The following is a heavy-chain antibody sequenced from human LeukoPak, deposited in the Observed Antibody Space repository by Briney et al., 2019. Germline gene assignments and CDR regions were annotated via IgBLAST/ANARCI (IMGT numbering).Heavy chain of an antibody. V-gene: IGHV1-18*01. CDR3: AREGAEEMVRGVITYYFDY. Sequence: ASVKVSCKASGYTFTSYGISWVRQAPGQGLEWMGWISAYNGNTNYAQKLQGRVTMTTDTSTSTAYMELRGLRSDDTAVYYCAREGAEEMVRGVITYYFDYWGQGTLVTVSS. D-gene: IGHD3-10*01. CDR2: ISAYNGNT. CDR1: GYTFTSYG. J-gene: IGHJ4*02.